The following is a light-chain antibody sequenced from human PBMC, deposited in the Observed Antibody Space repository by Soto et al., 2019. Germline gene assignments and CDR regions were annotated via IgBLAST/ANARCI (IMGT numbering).Light chain of an antibody. CDR3: QQYDSYST. CDR2: DAS. J-gene: IGKJ1*01. CDR1: QSISTS. Sequence: DTQMTQSPSTLSASVGDRVTITCRASQSISTSLAWYQQKPGKAPKLLIHDASSLESGAPSRFSGSGSGTEFTLTISSLQPDDFATYYCQQYDSYSTFGQGTKVDIK. V-gene: IGKV1-5*01.